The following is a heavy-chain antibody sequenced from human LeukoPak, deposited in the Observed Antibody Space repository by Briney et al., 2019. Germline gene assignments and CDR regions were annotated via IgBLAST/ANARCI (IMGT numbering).Heavy chain of an antibody. Sequence: GGSLRLSCAASGFTFSSYAMSWVRQAPGKGLEWVSAISGSGGSTYYADSVKGRFTISRDNSKNTLYLQMNSLRAEDTAVYYCAGPAGPKRGACCGSSWYGGADYWGQGTLVTVSS. CDR2: ISGSGGST. V-gene: IGHV3-23*01. J-gene: IGHJ4*02. CDR1: GFTFSSYA. D-gene: IGHD6-13*01. CDR3: AGPAGPKRGACCGSSWYGGADY.